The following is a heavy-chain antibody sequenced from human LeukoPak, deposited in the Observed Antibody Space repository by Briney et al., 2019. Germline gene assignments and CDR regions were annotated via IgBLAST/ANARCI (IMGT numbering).Heavy chain of an antibody. CDR3: ARERDCSGGSCYILFDY. J-gene: IGHJ4*02. CDR1: GYTFTSYA. V-gene: IGHV7-4-1*02. D-gene: IGHD2-15*01. CDR2: INTNTGNP. Sequence: ASVKVSCKASGYTFTSYAMNWVRQAPGQGLEWMGWINTNTGNPTYAQGFTGRFVFSLDTSVSTAYLQISSLKAEDTAVYYCARERDCSGGSCYILFDYWGQGTLVTVSS.